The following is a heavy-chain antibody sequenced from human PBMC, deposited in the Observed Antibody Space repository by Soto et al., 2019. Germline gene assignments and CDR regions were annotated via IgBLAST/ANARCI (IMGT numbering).Heavy chain of an antibody. CDR2: ISYDGSNK. V-gene: IGHV3-30-3*01. Sequence: QVQLVESGGGVVQPGRSLRLSCAASGFTFSSYAMHWVRQAPGKGLEWVAVISYDGSNKYYADSVKGRFTISRDNSKNTLYLQMNSLRAEDTAVYYCARDPDGYNSDDAFDIWGKGTMVTVSS. J-gene: IGHJ3*02. D-gene: IGHD5-12*01. CDR3: ARDPDGYNSDDAFDI. CDR1: GFTFSSYA.